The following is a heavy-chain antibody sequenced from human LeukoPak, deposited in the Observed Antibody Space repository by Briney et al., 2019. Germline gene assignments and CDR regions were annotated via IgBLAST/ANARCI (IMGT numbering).Heavy chain of an antibody. J-gene: IGHJ4*02. CDR2: LGGSGGST. V-gene: IGHV3-23*01. CDR3: ARDRPVVCSSTSCYPRFDY. D-gene: IGHD2-2*01. Sequence: GGSRRLSCAASGLTFSSYAMSWVRQAPGRGRGGVSALGGSGGSTYYADSVKGRFTISRDNAKNTLYLQMNSLRAEDMAVYYCARDRPVVCSSTSCYPRFDYWGQGTLVTVSS. CDR1: GLTFSSYA.